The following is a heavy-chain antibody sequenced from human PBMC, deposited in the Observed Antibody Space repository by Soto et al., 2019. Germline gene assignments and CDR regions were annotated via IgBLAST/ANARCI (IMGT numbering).Heavy chain of an antibody. J-gene: IGHJ4*02. Sequence: TSETLSLTCTVSGGSISSGDYYWSWIRQPPGKGLEWIGYIYYSGSTYYNPSLKSRVTISVDTSKNQFSLKLSSVTAADTAVYYCARVYDILTGHIDYWGQGTLVTVSS. V-gene: IGHV4-30-4*01. CDR3: ARVYDILTGHIDY. CDR1: GGSISSGDYY. CDR2: IYYSGST. D-gene: IGHD3-9*01.